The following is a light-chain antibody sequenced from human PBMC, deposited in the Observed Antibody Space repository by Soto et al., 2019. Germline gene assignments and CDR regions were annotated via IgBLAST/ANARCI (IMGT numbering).Light chain of an antibody. CDR1: HDISSA. CDR2: DAS. V-gene: IGKV1-13*02. Sequence: ALPFTPSPSSLSAFVGGRVTIPFRASHDISSALAWYQQKPGRAPKLLIYDASKLQSGVPSRFSGSGYGTDFTLTISSLQPEDFATYYCQQFSGYPLTFGQGTRLEIK. J-gene: IGKJ5*01. CDR3: QQFSGYPLT.